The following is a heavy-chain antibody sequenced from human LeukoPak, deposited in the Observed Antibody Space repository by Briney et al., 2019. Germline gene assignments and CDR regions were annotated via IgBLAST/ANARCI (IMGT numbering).Heavy chain of an antibody. CDR2: IYYTGST. Sequence: SSETLSLTCTVSGGSISSFYWSWIRQPPGKGLEWIGYIYYTGSTNYNSSLKSRVTISVDTSKNQFSLNLSSVTAADTAMYYCARSGYRYGADALDIWGQGTMVTVSS. D-gene: IGHD5-18*01. CDR1: GGSISSFY. CDR3: ARSGYRYGADALDI. J-gene: IGHJ3*02. V-gene: IGHV4-59*01.